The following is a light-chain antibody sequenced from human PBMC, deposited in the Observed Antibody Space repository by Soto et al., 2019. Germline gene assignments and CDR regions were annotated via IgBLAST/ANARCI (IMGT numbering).Light chain of an antibody. J-gene: IGLJ2*01. CDR2: GHN. CDR1: TTNIGAGYE. Sequence: QSVLTQPPSVSGAPGQRVTISCTGSTTNIGAGYEVHWYQQRPGTAPKLLVSGHNIRPSGVSNRFSGSKSGNTASLTISGLQAEDEAYYYCSSYTSSSTLGVFGGGTKVTVL. CDR3: SSYTSSSTLGV. V-gene: IGLV1-40*01.